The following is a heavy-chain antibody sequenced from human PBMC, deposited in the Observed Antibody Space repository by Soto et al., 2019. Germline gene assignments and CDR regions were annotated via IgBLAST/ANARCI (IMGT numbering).Heavy chain of an antibody. D-gene: IGHD5-12*01. Sequence: EVQMVESGGGLVKPGGSLRLSCAASGFTFSSYSMNWVRQAPGKGLEWVSSITGDSSYIYYADSVTGRFTISRDNAKNSLYLQMNSLRAEDTAVYYCARAPRSADYYNWFAPWGQGTLVTVS. V-gene: IGHV3-21*01. CDR1: GFTFSSYS. CDR2: ITGDSSYI. J-gene: IGHJ5*02. CDR3: ARAPRSADYYNWFAP.